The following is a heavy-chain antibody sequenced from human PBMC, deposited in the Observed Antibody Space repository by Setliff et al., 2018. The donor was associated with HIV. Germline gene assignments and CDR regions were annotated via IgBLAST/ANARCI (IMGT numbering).Heavy chain of an antibody. V-gene: IGHV4-59*12. CDR1: GGSISSYY. J-gene: IGHJ6*03. CDR2: IYYSGST. CDR3: AKSVDTTMDDYYYVDI. Sequence: NPSETLSLTCTVSGGSISSYYWSWIRQPPGKGLEWIGYIYYSGSTNYNPSLKSRVTISVDTSKSQFSLKLNSVTAADTAVYYCAKSVDTTMDDYYYVDIWGTGTTVTVSS. D-gene: IGHD5-18*01.